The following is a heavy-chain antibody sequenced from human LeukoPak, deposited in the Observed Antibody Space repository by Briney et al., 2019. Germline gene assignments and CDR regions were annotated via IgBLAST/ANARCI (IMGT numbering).Heavy chain of an antibody. Sequence: SETLSLTCTVSGYSISSGYYWGWIRQPPGKGLEWIGSIYHSGSTYYNPSLKSRVTISVDTSKNQFSLKLSSVTAADTAVYYCARDETDYYGSGSHGDVWGQGTTVTVSS. V-gene: IGHV4-38-2*02. CDR3: ARDETDYYGSGSHGDV. CDR2: IYHSGST. J-gene: IGHJ6*02. D-gene: IGHD3-10*01. CDR1: GYSISSGYY.